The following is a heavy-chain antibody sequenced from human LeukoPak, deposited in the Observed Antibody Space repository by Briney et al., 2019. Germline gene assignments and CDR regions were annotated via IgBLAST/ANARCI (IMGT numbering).Heavy chain of an antibody. J-gene: IGHJ4*02. V-gene: IGHV1-18*01. CDR2: ISAYNGNT. CDR1: GFTFSSYA. D-gene: IGHD3-3*01. CDR3: ARTRFLEWFRVDY. Sequence: GGSLRLSCAASGFTFSSYAMSWVRQAPGKGLEWMGWISAYNGNTNYAQKLQGRVTMTTDTSTSTAYMELRSLRSDDTAVYYCARTRFLEWFRVDYWGQGTLVTVSS.